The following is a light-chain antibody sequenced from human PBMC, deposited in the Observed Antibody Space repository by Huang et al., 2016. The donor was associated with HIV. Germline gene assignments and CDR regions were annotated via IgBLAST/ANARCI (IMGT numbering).Light chain of an antibody. J-gene: IGKJ4*01. CDR1: QDINNF. CDR2: DAS. V-gene: IGKV1-33*01. CDR3: QQYDDVPIS. Sequence: DIQMTQSPSSLSASVGDRFTITCQASQDINNFLNWYQQKPGKAPKLLILDASNLQTGVPSRFSGSGSGTHFTFTITSLQRDDIGTYYCQQYDDVPISFGGGTKV.